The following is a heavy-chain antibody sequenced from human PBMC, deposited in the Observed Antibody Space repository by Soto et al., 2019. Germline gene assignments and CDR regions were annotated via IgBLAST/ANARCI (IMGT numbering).Heavy chain of an antibody. CDR1: GYTFTGYY. D-gene: IGHD3-10*01. CDR3: ARGNVAVWFGELFWFDP. Sequence: QVQLVQSGAEVKKPGASVKVSCKASGYTFTGYYMHWVRQAPGQGLEWMGWINPNSGNTGYAQKFQGRVTMTRNTSISTAYMELSSLRSEDTAVYYCARGNVAVWFGELFWFDPWGQGTLVTVSS. V-gene: IGHV1-8*02. J-gene: IGHJ5*02. CDR2: INPNSGNT.